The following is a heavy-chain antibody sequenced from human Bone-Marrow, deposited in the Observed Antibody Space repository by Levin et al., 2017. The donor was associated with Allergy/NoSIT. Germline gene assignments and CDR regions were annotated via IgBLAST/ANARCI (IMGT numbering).Heavy chain of an antibody. V-gene: IGHV3-11*01. CDR2: ISATGRIL. CDR3: ARDGRQLTTPYSGVDV. D-gene: IGHD6-6*01. J-gene: IGHJ6*02. Sequence: RTGGSLRLSCAASGFSSSDYFMGWIRQAPGKGLDCISYISATGRILYYADSVKGRFTISRDKAKNLLYLQMNSLRAEDTAIYYCARDGRQLTTPYSGVDVWGQGTTVTVSS. CDR1: GFSSSDYF.